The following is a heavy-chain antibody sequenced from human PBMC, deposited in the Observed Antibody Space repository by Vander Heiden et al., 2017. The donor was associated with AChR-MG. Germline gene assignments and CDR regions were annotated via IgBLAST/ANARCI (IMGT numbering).Heavy chain of an antibody. J-gene: IGHJ6*02. CDR3: AKSYGPSYYNYAMDV. V-gene: IGHV3-23*01. CDR2: ISGDAIHT. CDR1: GFPFSSYA. Sequence: EVQLLESGGGLVQPGGSLRLSCAASGFPFSSYAMRWVRQAPGKGLGWVSGISGDAIHTYYADSVKGRFTISRDTSKNTLFLQMNSLRAEDTAVYYCAKSYGPSYYNYAMDVWGQGTTVTVSS. D-gene: IGHD4-17*01.